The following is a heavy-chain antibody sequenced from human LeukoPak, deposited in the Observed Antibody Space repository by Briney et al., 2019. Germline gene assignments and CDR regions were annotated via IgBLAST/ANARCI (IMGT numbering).Heavy chain of an antibody. CDR2: INPNSGGT. D-gene: IGHD6-13*01. V-gene: IGHV1-2*04. Sequence: GSVKVSCKASGYTFTGYYMHWVRQAPRQGLEWRGCINPNSGGTNYAQKFQGWVTMTRDTSISTAYMELSRLRSDDTAVYSCARSIAAAGTAAFQHWGQGTLVTVSS. J-gene: IGHJ1*01. CDR1: GYTFTGYY. CDR3: ARSIAAAGTAAFQH.